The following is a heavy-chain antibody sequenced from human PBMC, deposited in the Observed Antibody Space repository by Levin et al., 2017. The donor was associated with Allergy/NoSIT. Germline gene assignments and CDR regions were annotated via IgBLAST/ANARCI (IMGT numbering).Heavy chain of an antibody. CDR3: AGEYSAGWYS. CDR2: TYYRSKWYN. J-gene: IGHJ4*02. CDR1: GDSVSSNSAA. V-gene: IGHV6-1*01. Sequence: SQTLSLTCAISGDSVSSNSAAWNWSRQSPARGLEWLGRTYYRSKWYNEYAVSVKSRITINPDTSKNQFSLQLNSVTPEDTAVYYCAGEYSAGWYSWGQGTLVTVSS. D-gene: IGHD6-19*01.